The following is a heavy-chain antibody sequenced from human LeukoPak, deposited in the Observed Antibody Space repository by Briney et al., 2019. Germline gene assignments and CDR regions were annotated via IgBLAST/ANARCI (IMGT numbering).Heavy chain of an antibody. CDR3: ARGNPLRYFDWLLSRNNWFDP. V-gene: IGHV4-34*01. J-gene: IGHJ5*02. CDR2: INHSGST. Sequence: SETLSLTCAVYGGSFSGYYWSWIRQPPGKGLEWIGEINHSGSTYYNPSLKSRVTISVDTSKNQFSLKLSSVTAADTAVYYCARGNPLRYFDWLLSRNNWFDPWGQGTLVTVSS. CDR1: GGSFSGYY. D-gene: IGHD3-9*01.